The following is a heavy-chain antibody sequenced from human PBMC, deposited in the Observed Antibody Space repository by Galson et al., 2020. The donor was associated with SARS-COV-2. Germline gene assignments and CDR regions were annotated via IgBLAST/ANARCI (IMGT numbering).Heavy chain of an antibody. CDR3: AKPFSFGELLYPVHPLDY. D-gene: IGHD3-10*01. V-gene: IGHV1-69*10. J-gene: IGHJ4*02. CDR1: GGPFSSYA. Sequence: SVKVSCKASGGPFSSYAISWVRQAPGQGLEWMGGILPILGIANYAQKFQGRVTITADKSTSTAYMELSSLRSEDTAVYYCAKPFSFGELLYPVHPLDYWGQGTLVTVSS. CDR2: ILPILGIA.